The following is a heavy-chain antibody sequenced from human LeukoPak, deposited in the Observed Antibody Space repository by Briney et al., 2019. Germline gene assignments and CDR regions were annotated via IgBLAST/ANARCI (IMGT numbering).Heavy chain of an antibody. V-gene: IGHV3-64*01. CDR3: ARDHCGNSLDY. D-gene: IGHD4-23*01. CDR2: ISSNGGST. J-gene: IGHJ4*02. CDR1: GFTFSSYA. Sequence: GGSLRLSCAASGFTFSSYAMHWVRQAPGKGLEYVSAISSNGGSTYYANSVKGRFTISRGNSKNTLYLQMGSLRAEDMAVYYCARDHCGNSLDYWGQGTLVTVSS.